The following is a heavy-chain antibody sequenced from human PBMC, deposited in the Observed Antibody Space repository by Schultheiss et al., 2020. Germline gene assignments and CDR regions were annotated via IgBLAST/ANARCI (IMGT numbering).Heavy chain of an antibody. CDR3: ARDAVAGGFDP. Sequence: GGSLRLSCAASGFTFSSYAMSWVRQAPGKGLEWVSAISSNGGSTYYANSVKGRFTISRDNSKNTLYLQMGSLRAEDMAVYYCARDAVAGGFDPWGQGTLVTVSS. D-gene: IGHD6-19*01. J-gene: IGHJ5*02. CDR1: GFTFSSYA. V-gene: IGHV3-64*01. CDR2: ISSNGGST.